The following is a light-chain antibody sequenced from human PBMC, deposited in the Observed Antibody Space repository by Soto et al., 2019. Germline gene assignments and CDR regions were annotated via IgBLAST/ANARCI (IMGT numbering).Light chain of an antibody. V-gene: IGKV3-15*01. J-gene: IGKJ2*01. CDR3: QQYNNPYT. CDR2: GAS. CDR1: QSVSSN. Sequence: EIVKTQSPATLSVSPGERATLSCRASQSVSSNLAWYQQKPGQAPRLLIYGASTRATGIPARFSGSGSGTEFTLTISSLQSEDFAVYYCQQYNNPYTFGQGTKLEIK.